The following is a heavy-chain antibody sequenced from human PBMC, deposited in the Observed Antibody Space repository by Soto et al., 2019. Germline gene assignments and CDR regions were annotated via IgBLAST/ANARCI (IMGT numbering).Heavy chain of an antibody. CDR3: ARESNYYDSLNWFDS. CDR2: ISGSGDSA. Sequence: GGSLRLSCAASGFTFSTYAMNWVRQAPGKGLEWVSGISGSGDSAYYADSVKGRFTVSRDNAKNTLYLQMNSLRDEDTAVYYCARESNYYDSLNWFDSWGQGTLVTVSS. V-gene: IGHV3-23*01. CDR1: GFTFSTYA. J-gene: IGHJ5*01. D-gene: IGHD3-22*01.